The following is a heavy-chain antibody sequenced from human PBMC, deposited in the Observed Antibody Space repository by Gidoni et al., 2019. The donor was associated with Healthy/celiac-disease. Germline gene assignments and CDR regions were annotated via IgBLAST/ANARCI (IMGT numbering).Heavy chain of an antibody. V-gene: IGHV1-2*02. Sequence: QVQLVQSGAEVKKPGASVKVSCKASGYTFTGYYMHWVRQAPGQGLEWMGWINPNSGGTNYAQKFQGRVTMTRDTSISTAYMELSRLRSDDTAVYYCARGGGQVGATTFWYFDLWGRGTLVTVSS. CDR1: GYTFTGYY. D-gene: IGHD1-26*01. CDR3: ARGGGQVGATTFWYFDL. CDR2: INPNSGGT. J-gene: IGHJ2*01.